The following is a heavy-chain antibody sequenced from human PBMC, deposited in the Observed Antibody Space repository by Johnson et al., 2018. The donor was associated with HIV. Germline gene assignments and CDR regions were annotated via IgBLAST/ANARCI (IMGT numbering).Heavy chain of an antibody. Sequence: VQLVESGGGLIQPGGSLRLSCAASGFTVSSNYMSWVRQATGKGLEWVSGINCSGGDAGYVDSVKVRFTISRDNAKNSLYLQMNSLTAEDTAVYYCAKEGTTMEVDIWGQGTMVTVSS. V-gene: IGHV3-53*01. CDR2: NCSGGDA. CDR1: GFTVSSNY. D-gene: IGHD3-10*01. J-gene: IGHJ3*02. CDR3: AKEGTTMEVDI.